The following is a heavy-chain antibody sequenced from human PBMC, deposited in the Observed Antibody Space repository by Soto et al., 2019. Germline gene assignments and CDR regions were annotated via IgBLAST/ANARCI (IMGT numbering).Heavy chain of an antibody. CDR3: ARDPPPVAGGYYYYGMDV. D-gene: IGHD6-19*01. CDR1: GGTFSSYT. V-gene: IGHV1-69*08. Sequence: QVQLVQSGAEVKKPGSSVKVSCKASGGTFSSYTISWVRQAPGQGLEWMGRIIPILGIANYAQKFQGRVTITADKSMSTAYMELSSLRSEDTAVYYCARDPPPVAGGYYYYGMDVWGQGTTVTVSS. CDR2: IIPILGIA. J-gene: IGHJ6*02.